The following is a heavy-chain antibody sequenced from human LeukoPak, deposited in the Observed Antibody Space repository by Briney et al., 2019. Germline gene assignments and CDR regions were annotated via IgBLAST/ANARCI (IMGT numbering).Heavy chain of an antibody. V-gene: IGHV3-23*01. D-gene: IGHD3-22*01. CDR1: GITLSNYG. CDR3: AKRGVVIRVILVGFHKEANYFDS. J-gene: IGHJ4*02. CDR2: ISDSGGRT. Sequence: GGSLRLSCAVSGITLSNYGMSWVRQAPGKGLQWVAGISDSGGRTNYADSVKGRFTISRDNPKNTLCLQMNSLRVEDTAVYFCAKRGVVIRVILVGFHKEANYFDSWGQGALVTVSS.